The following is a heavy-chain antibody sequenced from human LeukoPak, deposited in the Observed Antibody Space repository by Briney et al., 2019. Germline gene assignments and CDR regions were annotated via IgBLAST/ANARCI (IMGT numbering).Heavy chain of an antibody. CDR2: ISGSGGST. J-gene: IGHJ3*02. V-gene: IGHV3-23*01. CDR1: GFTVSSNY. Sequence: PGGSLRLSCAASGFTVSSNYMSWVRQAPGKGLEWVSAISGSGGSTYYADSVKGRFTISRDNSKNTLYLQMNSLRAEDTAVYYCAKGHYGGNGLAFDIWGQGTMVIVSP. CDR3: AKGHYGGNGLAFDI. D-gene: IGHD4-23*01.